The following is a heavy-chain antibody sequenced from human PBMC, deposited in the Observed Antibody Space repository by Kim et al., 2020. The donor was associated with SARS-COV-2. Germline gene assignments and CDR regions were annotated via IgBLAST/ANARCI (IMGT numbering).Heavy chain of an antibody. CDR3: ARDNECSGGSCYFEYYFDY. CDR2: ISYDGSNK. CDR1: GFTFSSYA. J-gene: IGHJ4*01. V-gene: IGHV3-30*04. D-gene: IGHD2-15*01. Sequence: GGSLRLSCAASGFTFSSYAMHWVRQAPGKGLEWVAVISYDGSNKYYADSVKGRFTISRDNSKNTLYLQMNSLRAEDTAVYYCARDNECSGGSCYFEYYFDYWGQGTLVIVSS.